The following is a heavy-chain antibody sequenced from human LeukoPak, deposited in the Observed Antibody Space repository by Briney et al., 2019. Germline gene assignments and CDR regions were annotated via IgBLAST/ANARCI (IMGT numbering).Heavy chain of an antibody. J-gene: IGHJ4*02. CDR3: ARGLGYYDSSGYHRAPFDY. D-gene: IGHD3-22*01. V-gene: IGHV1-8*01. CDR1: GYTFINYD. Sequence: GASVEVSCKASGYTFINYDINWVRQATGQGLEWMGWMNPNSGNTGYAQKFQGRVTMTRNTSISTAYMELSSLRSEDTAVYYCARGLGYYDSSGYHRAPFDYWGQGTLVTVSS. CDR2: MNPNSGNT.